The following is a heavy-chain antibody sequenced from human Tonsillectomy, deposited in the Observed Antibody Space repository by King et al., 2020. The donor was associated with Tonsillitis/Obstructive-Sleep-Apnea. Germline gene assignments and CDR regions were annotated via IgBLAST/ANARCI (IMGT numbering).Heavy chain of an antibody. Sequence: TLKESGPTLVKPTQTLTLTCTFSGFSLSTSGVGVGWIRQPPGKALEWLALIYWDDDKRYSPSLKSRLTITKDTSKNQVVLTMTNMDPVDTATYYCSHRQCVVVPATRQSYWYFDLWGRGTLVTVSS. CDR3: SHRQCVVVPATRQSYWYFDL. V-gene: IGHV2-5*02. CDR1: GFSLSTSGVG. CDR2: IYWDDDK. D-gene: IGHD2-2*01. J-gene: IGHJ2*01.